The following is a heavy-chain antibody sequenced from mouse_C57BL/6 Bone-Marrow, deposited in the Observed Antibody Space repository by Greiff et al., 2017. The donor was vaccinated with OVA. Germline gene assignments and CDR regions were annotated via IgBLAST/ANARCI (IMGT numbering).Heavy chain of an antibody. CDR1: GYTFTSYG. Sequence: VQLQESGAELARPGASVKLSCKASGYTFTSYGISWVKQRTGQGLEWIGEIYPRSGNTYYNEKFKGKATLTADKSSSTAYMELRSLTSEDSAVYFCAREGLGVATDYWGQGTTLTVSS. D-gene: IGHD1-1*01. CDR2: IYPRSGNT. V-gene: IGHV1-81*01. CDR3: AREGLGVATDY. J-gene: IGHJ2*01.